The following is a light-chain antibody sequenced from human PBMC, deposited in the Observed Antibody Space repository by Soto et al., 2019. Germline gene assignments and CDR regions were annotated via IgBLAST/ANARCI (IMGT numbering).Light chain of an antibody. CDR2: KAS. CDR1: QSISNR. V-gene: IGKV1-5*03. CDR3: QQYNTYSWT. J-gene: IGKJ1*01. Sequence: DIQMTQFPSTLSASVGDRVTITCRASQSISNRLAWFQQKSGEAPNLLIHKASSLESGVPSRFSGSGSGTEFTLTISSLQPDYFATYYCQQYNTYSWTFGQGTKVEIK.